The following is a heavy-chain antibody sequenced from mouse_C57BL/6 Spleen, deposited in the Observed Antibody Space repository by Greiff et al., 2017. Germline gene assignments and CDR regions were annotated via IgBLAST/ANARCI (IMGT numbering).Heavy chain of an antibody. CDR3: ARNAITTVRYWYFDV. CDR2: IWSGGST. Sequence: QVQLKESGPGLVQPSQSLSITCTVSGFSLTSYGVHWVRQSPGKGLEWLGVIWSGGSTDYNAAFISRLSISKDNSKSQVFFKMNSLQADDTAIYYCARNAITTVRYWYFDVWGTGTTVTVSS. J-gene: IGHJ1*03. D-gene: IGHD1-1*01. V-gene: IGHV2-2*01. CDR1: GFSLTSYG.